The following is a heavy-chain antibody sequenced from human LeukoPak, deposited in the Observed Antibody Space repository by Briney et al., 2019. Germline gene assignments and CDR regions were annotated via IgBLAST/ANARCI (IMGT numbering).Heavy chain of an antibody. D-gene: IGHD3-10*01. CDR3: ARDTPRITMVRGVRCVRCGFDP. Sequence: GGSLRLSCAASGFTFSSYSMNWVRQAPGKGLEWVSSISSSSSYIYYADSVKGRFTISRDNAKNSLYLQMNSLRAEDTAVYYCARDTPRITMVRGVRCVRCGFDPWGQGTLVTVSS. V-gene: IGHV3-21*04. CDR1: GFTFSSYS. J-gene: IGHJ5*02. CDR2: ISSSSSYI.